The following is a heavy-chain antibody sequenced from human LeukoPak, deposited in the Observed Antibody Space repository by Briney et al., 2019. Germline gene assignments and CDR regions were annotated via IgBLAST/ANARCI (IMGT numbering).Heavy chain of an antibody. J-gene: IGHJ4*02. CDR1: GYTFTGYY. CDR3: ARAEFRAPHYYDS. D-gene: IGHD1-14*01. V-gene: IGHV1-2*02. Sequence: ASVKVSCKASGYTFTGYYMHWVRQAPGQGLEWMGWINPNSGGTYFAQKFQGRVTMTRDTSISTAYMELSRLRSDDTAVYYCARAEFRAPHYYDSWGQGTLVTVSS. CDR2: INPNSGGT.